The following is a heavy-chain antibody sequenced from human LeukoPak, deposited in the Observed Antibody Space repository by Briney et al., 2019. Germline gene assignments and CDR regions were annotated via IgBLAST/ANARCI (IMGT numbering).Heavy chain of an antibody. CDR2: INPSGGST. D-gene: IGHD2-2*01. J-gene: IGHJ6*03. Sequence: ASVKVSCKASGYTFTSYYMHWVRQAPGQGLEWMGIINPSGGSTSYAQKFQGRVTMTRDTSTSTVYMELSSLRSEDTAVYYCARDKKFRYCSSTSCPRTDYYYYYYVDVWGKGTTVTISS. CDR3: ARDKKFRYCSSTSCPRTDYYYYYYVDV. CDR1: GYTFTSYY. V-gene: IGHV1-46*01.